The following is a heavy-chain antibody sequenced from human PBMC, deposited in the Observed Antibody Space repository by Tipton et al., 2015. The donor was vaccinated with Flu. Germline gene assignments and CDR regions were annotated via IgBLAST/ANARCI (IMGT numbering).Heavy chain of an antibody. D-gene: IGHD3-22*01. CDR2: IISDGTNA. CDR1: GFRFSSYW. J-gene: IGHJ6*02. CDR3: TRGGYYDRSGYVSYYGMDV. Sequence: SLRLSCAASGFRFSSYWMHWVRQAPGKGLVWVSLIISDGTNATYADSVRGRFTTSRDNAKNTVYLQMKSLSAEDTAVYYCTRGGYYDRSGYVSYYGMDVWGPGTTVTVAS. V-gene: IGHV3-74*01.